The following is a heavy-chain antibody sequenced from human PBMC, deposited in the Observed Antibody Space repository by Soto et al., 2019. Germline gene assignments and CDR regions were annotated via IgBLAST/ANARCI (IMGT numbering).Heavy chain of an antibody. CDR2: ISAYNGNT. Sequence: ASVKVSCTASGYTFTTYGISWVRQAPGQGLEWMGWISAYNGNTNYAQKLQGRVTMTTDTSTSTAYMELRSLRSDDTAVYYCARTVAVAGSFDYWGQGTLVTVSS. J-gene: IGHJ4*02. CDR3: ARTVAVAGSFDY. D-gene: IGHD6-19*01. CDR1: GYTFTTYG. V-gene: IGHV1-18*01.